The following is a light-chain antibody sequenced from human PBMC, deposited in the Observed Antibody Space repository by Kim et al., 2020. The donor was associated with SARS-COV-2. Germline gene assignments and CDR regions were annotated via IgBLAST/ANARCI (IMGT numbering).Light chain of an antibody. V-gene: IGKV1-39*01. CDR2: TAS. Sequence: DIQMTQSPSSLSASVGDRVTITCRASQSISSYLNWYQQKPGKAPKLLIYTASSLQSGVPSRFSGSGSGTDFTLTISSLQPEDFATYYCQHSNSAPPTFGQRTKVEIK. J-gene: IGKJ1*01. CDR1: QSISSY. CDR3: QHSNSAPPT.